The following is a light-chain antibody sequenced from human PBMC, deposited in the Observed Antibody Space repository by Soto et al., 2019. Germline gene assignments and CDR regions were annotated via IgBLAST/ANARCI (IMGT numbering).Light chain of an antibody. Sequence: QSVLTQSPSASASLGASVKLTCTLSSGHSSYAIAWHQQQPEKGPRDLMKLSSDGSHSKGDGIPDRFSGSSSGAERYLTISSLQSEDEADYYCQTWDTGARVVFGGGTQLTVL. J-gene: IGLJ2*01. CDR1: SGHSSYA. CDR2: LSSDGSH. V-gene: IGLV4-69*01. CDR3: QTWDTGARVV.